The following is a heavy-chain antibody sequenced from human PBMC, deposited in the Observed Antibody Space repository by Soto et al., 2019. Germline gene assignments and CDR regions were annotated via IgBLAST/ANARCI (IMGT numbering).Heavy chain of an antibody. Sequence: QVQLVQSGAEVKKPGSSVKVSCKASGGTFRSYSISWVRQAPGQGLEWMGGIIPIFDITNYAQKFQGRVTITADESTSTAYMELSSLRADDTAVYYCARPYEGGYSSNHHYYYALDVWGQGTTVTV. J-gene: IGHJ6*02. CDR2: IIPIFDIT. CDR3: ARPYEGGYSSNHHYYYALDV. D-gene: IGHD3-22*01. CDR1: GGTFRSYS. V-gene: IGHV1-69*01.